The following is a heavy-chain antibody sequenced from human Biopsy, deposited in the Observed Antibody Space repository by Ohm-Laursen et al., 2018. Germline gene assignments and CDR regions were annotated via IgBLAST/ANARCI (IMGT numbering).Heavy chain of an antibody. J-gene: IGHJ4*02. V-gene: IGHV3-7*01. CDR3: ARGYSV. CDR1: GFSFGDHY. CDR2: IKEDGSKI. D-gene: IGHD5-18*01. Sequence: GSLRLSCTASGFSFGDHYLDWVRQAPGKGLEWVATIKEDGSKIKYVASVKGRFTISRDNTESSLYLQMNNLTAEDTAVYYCARGYSVWGQGTLVTVSS.